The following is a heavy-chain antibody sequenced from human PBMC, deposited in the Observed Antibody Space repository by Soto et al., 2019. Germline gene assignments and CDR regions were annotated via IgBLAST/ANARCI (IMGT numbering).Heavy chain of an antibody. V-gene: IGHV1-46*03. CDR2: INPSGGST. D-gene: IGHD5-12*01. CDR3: ARDLSEYRDGLPYAFDI. J-gene: IGHJ3*02. CDR1: GYTFTSYY. Sequence: ASVKVSCKASGYTFTSYYMHWVRQAPGQGLEWMGIINPSGGSTSYAQKFQGRVTMTRDTSTSTVYMELSSLRSEDTAVYYCARDLSEYRDGLPYAFDIWGQGTRVTVSS.